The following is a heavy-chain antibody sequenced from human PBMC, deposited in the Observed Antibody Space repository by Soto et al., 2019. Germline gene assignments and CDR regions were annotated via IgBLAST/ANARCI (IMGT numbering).Heavy chain of an antibody. Sequence: LCGGSISSSSYYWGWIRQPPGKGLEWIGSIYYSGSTYYNPSLKSRVTISVDTSKNQFSLKLSSVTAADTAVYYCARQGSLTYYDILTGYPNAFDIWGQGTMVTVSS. CDR2: IYYSGST. J-gene: IGHJ3*02. D-gene: IGHD3-9*01. CDR1: GGSISSSSYY. V-gene: IGHV4-39*01. CDR3: ARQGSLTYYDILTGYPNAFDI.